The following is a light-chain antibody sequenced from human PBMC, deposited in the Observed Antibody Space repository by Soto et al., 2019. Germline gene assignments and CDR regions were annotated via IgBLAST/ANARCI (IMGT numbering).Light chain of an antibody. CDR3: SSYAGSNNPDV. CDR2: EVT. J-gene: IGLJ1*01. CDR1: SSDVGGYNF. Sequence: QSALTQPPSASGSPGQSVTISCTGTSSDVGGYNFVSWYQQHPGEAPKLIIYEVTKRPSGVPDRFSGSKSGNTASLTVSGLQTADEADYYCSSYAGSNNPDVFGTGTKLTVL. V-gene: IGLV2-8*01.